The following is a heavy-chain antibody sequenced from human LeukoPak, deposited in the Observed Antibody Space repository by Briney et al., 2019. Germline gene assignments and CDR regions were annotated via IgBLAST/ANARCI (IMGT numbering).Heavy chain of an antibody. CDR2: IKQDGSEK. J-gene: IGHJ4*02. CDR3: ARARVVTKWIDY. V-gene: IGHV3-7*03. D-gene: IGHD2-21*02. Sequence: GGSLRLSCAASGFTFSTYAINWVRQAPGKGLEWVANIKQDGSEKYYVDSVKGRFTISRDNAKNSLYLQMNSLRAEDTAVYYCARARVVTKWIDYWGQGTLVTVSS. CDR1: GFTFSTYA.